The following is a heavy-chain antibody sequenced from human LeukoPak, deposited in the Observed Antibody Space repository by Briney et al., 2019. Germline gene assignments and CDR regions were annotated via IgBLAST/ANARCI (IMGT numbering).Heavy chain of an antibody. V-gene: IGHV2-5*02. D-gene: IGHD3-9*01. CDR2: IYWDDDK. CDR1: GFSLTTSGVG. CDR3: AHIQKYHDFLTGYMYYFDF. J-gene: IGHJ4*02. Sequence: SGPTLVKPTQTLTLTCTFSGFSLTTSGVGVGWIRQPPGKALEWLALIYWDDDKRYSPSLKSRLTVTKDTSDTRVVLTMTDMDPVDTATYYCAHIQKYHDFLTGYMYYFDFWGQGTLVTVSS.